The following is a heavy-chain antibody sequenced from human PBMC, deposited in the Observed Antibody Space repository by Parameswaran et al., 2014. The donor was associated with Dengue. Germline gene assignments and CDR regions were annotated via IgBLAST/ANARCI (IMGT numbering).Heavy chain of an antibody. D-gene: IGHD5-12*01. J-gene: IGHJ6*03. Sequence: RWIRQPPGKGLEWVGRIKSKTDGGTTDYAAPMKGRFTISRDDSRNTLYLQMNSLKTEDSAVYYCTTVGGYDDLPNLYYYYYYMDVWGKGTTVTVSS. V-gene: IGHV3-15*01. CDR3: TTVGGYDDLPNLYYYYYYMDV. CDR2: IKSKTDGGTT.